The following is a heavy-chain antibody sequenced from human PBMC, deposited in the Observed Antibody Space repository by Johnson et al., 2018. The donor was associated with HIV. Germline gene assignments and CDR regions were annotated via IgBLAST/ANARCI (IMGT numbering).Heavy chain of an antibody. D-gene: IGHD6-19*01. CDR1: GFTFCDYA. CDR3: AKGAVAGINDAFDI. CDR2: ISWYSDTI. J-gene: IGHJ3*02. Sequence: VQLVESGGGLVQPGRSLRLSCAASGFTFCDYAMHWVRQAPGKGLEWVSGISWYSDTIGYADSVKGRFTISRDNAKNSLYLQMYSLRTEDTALYYCAKGAVAGINDAFDIWGQGTMGTVSS. V-gene: IGHV3-9*01.